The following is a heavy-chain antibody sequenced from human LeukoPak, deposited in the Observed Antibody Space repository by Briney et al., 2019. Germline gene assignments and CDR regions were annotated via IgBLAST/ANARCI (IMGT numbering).Heavy chain of an antibody. CDR3: ARGPTLGLDI. CDR2: INPNSGDT. J-gene: IGHJ3*02. V-gene: IGHV1-2*02. CDR1: GYTFTDHY. Sequence: ASVKDSRKASGYTFTDHYIHWVRQAPGQGLEWMGWINPNSGDTSLPQRFQGRVTMTRDTSIITAYMELSSLTSDDTGMYYCARGPTLGLDIWGQGTMVTVSS.